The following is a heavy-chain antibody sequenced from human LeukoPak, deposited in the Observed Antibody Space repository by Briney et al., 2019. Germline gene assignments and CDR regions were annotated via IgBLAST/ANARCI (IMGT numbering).Heavy chain of an antibody. Sequence: ASVKVSCKASGYTFTSYGISWVRQAPGQGLEWMGWISVYNGNTDYAQKLQGRVTMTTDTSTSTAYMELRSLRSDDTAVYYCARDHYYGSGSYHIDYWGQGTLVTVSS. CDR3: ARDHYYGSGSYHIDY. V-gene: IGHV1-18*01. D-gene: IGHD3-10*01. CDR1: GYTFTSYG. J-gene: IGHJ4*02. CDR2: ISVYNGNT.